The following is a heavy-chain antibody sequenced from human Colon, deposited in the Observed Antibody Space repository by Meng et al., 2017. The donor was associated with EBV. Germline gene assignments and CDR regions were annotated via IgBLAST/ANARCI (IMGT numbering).Heavy chain of an antibody. CDR2: IHHSGSA. D-gene: IGHD2-21*01. V-gene: IGHV4-30-4*01. CDR1: GGAMSSGNYY. J-gene: IGHJ4*02. Sequence: VQGAGPGIADPSHALSLPCTVAGGAMSSGNYYWSWIRQPPGKGLELIGYIHHSGSAYYNPSLKSRVSISVDTSKSQFSLNLNSMTAADTAVYYCASFDHIPRRNYFDYWGQGTLVTVSS. CDR3: ASFDHIPRRNYFDY.